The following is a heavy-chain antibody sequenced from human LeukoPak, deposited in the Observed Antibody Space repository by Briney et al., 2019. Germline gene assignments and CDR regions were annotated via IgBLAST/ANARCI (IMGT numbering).Heavy chain of an antibody. CDR3: AREALEQDYFDY. J-gene: IGHJ4*02. V-gene: IGHV3-23*01. CDR1: GFTFSSYG. D-gene: IGHD1/OR15-1a*01. CDR2: ISGSGGST. Sequence: GGTLRLSCAASGFTFSSYGMSWVRQAPGKGLEWVSAISGSGGSTYYADSVKGRFTISRDNSKNTLYLQMNSLRAEDTAVYYCAREALEQDYFDYWGQGTLVTVSS.